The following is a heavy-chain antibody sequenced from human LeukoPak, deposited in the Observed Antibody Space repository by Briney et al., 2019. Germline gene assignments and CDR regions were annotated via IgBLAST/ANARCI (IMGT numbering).Heavy chain of an antibody. J-gene: IGHJ4*02. CDR3: ASALYSSGWFTGYYFDY. D-gene: IGHD6-19*01. Sequence: KPSETLSLTCAVSGGSISSSNWWSWVRQPPGKGLEWIGEIYHSGSTYYNPSLKSRVTISVDTSKNQFSLKLSSVTAADTAVYYCASALYSSGWFTGYYFDYWGQGTLVTVSS. V-gene: IGHV4-4*02. CDR1: GGSISSSNW. CDR2: IYHSGST.